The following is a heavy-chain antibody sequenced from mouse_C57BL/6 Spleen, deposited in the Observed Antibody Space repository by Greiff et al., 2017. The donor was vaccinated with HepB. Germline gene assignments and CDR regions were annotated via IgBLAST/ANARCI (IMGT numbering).Heavy chain of an antibody. V-gene: IGHV1-66*01. CDR2: IYPGSGNT. CDR1: GYSFTSYY. J-gene: IGHJ2*01. D-gene: IGHD2-2*01. CDR3: ARSLSYGYDDY. Sequence: QVQLQQSGPELVKPGASVKISCKASGYSFTSYYIHWVKQRPGQGLEWIGWIYPGSGNTKYNEKFKGKATLTADTSSSTAYMQLSSLTSEDSAVYYCARSLSYGYDDYWGQGTTLTVSS.